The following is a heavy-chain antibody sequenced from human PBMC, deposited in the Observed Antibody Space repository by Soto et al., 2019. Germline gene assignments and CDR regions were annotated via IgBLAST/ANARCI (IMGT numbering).Heavy chain of an antibody. CDR2: ISWNSGSI. Sequence: GGSLRLSCAASGFTFDDYAMHWVRQAPGKGLEWVSGISWNSGSIGYADSVKGRFTISRDNAKNSLYLQMNSLRAEDTALYYCAKVFAGKYSHLTVTRAFDIWGQGTMVTVSS. D-gene: IGHD4-4*01. J-gene: IGHJ3*02. V-gene: IGHV3-9*01. CDR3: AKVFAGKYSHLTVTRAFDI. CDR1: GFTFDDYA.